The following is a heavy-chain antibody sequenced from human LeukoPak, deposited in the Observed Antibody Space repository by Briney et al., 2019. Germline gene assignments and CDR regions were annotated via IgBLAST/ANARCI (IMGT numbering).Heavy chain of an antibody. CDR3: ARGHYDFWSGPLDY. D-gene: IGHD3-3*01. J-gene: IGHJ4*02. Sequence: SETLSLTCTVSGGSISSYYWSWIRQPPGKGLEWIGYIYYSGSTNYNPSLKSRVTISVDTSKNQFSLKLSSVTAADTAVYYCARGHYDFWSGPLDYWGRGTLVTVSS. CDR2: IYYSGST. CDR1: GGSISSYY. V-gene: IGHV4-59*12.